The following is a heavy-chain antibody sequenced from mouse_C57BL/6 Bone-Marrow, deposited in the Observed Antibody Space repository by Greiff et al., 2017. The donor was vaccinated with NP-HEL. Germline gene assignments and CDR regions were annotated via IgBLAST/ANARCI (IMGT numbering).Heavy chain of an antibody. D-gene: IGHD2-5*01. CDR1: GFTFSSYA. J-gene: IGHJ1*03. V-gene: IGHV5-4*01. CDR2: ISDGGSYT. CDR3: ARDNYSNSHWYFDV. Sequence: EVQVVESGGGLVKPGGSLKLSCAASGFTFSSYAMSWVRQTPEKRLEWVATISDGGSYTYYPDNVKGRFTISRDNAKNNLYLQMSHLKSEDTAMYYCARDNYSNSHWYFDVWGTGTTVTVSS.